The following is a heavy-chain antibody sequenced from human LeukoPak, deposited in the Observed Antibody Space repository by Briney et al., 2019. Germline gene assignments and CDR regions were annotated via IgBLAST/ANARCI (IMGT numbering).Heavy chain of an antibody. CDR1: RFSLTSNY. D-gene: IGHD6-19*01. CDR2: MRPTDAYT. J-gene: IGHJ4*02. V-gene: IGHV1-46*01. CDR3: AREGAVALKHFDL. Sequence: GASVKVSCKASRFSLTSNYMHWVRQAPGQGLEWMGYMRPTDAYTGYAPKFQGRVTVTRDTSTNTVYMELSSLRSDDTAVYYCAREGAVALKHFDLWGQGTLVTVSS.